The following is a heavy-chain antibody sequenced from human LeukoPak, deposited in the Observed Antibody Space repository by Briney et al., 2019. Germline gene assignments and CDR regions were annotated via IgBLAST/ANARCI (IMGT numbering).Heavy chain of an antibody. V-gene: IGHV3-33*08. CDR1: GFTFSSYW. Sequence: QPGGSLRLSCAASGFTFSSYWMHWVRQAPGKGLEWVAVIWYDGSNKYYADSVKGRFTISRDNSKNTLYLQMNSLRAEDTAVYYCARTAPPAAMLDAFDIWGQGTMVTVSS. D-gene: IGHD2-2*01. CDR3: ARTAPPAAMLDAFDI. CDR2: IWYDGSNK. J-gene: IGHJ3*02.